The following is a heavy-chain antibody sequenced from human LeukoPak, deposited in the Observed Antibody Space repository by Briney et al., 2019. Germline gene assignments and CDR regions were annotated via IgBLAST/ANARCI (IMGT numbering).Heavy chain of an antibody. D-gene: IGHD1-26*01. Sequence: PGGSLRLSCVVSGFTFSTYAMSWVRQAPGKGLEWVSAISGSGISTYYADSVKGRFTISRDNSKNTLYLHMNSLRAEDTAVYYCAKEVESYSRSYGAYFDDWGQGTLVTVSS. CDR3: AKEVESYSRSYGAYFDD. CDR2: ISGSGIST. CDR1: GFTFSTYA. V-gene: IGHV3-23*01. J-gene: IGHJ4*02.